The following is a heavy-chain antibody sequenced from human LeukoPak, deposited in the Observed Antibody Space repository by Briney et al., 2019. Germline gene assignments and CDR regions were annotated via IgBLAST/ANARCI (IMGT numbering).Heavy chain of an antibody. CDR3: AREEKNWFDP. CDR1: GFTFSDYY. Sequence: GGSLRLSCAASGFTFSDYYMTWIRQAPGKGREWVSYISSSGSTIYYADSVKGRFTISRDNAKNSLYLQMNSLRAEDSAVYYCAREEKNWFDPWGQGTLVTVSS. CDR2: ISSSGSTI. J-gene: IGHJ5*02. V-gene: IGHV3-11*01.